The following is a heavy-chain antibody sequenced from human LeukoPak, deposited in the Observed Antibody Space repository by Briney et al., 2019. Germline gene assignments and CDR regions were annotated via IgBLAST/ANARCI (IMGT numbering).Heavy chain of an antibody. CDR3: ARRFCSTGSCYYYMDV. D-gene: IGHD2-15*01. V-gene: IGHV3-20*04. CDR1: GFTFDAYA. J-gene: IGHJ6*03. CDR2: INWNGDST. Sequence: GGSLRLSCAASGFTFDAYARSWVRQAPGKGLEWVSGINWNGDSTAYADSVKGRFTVSRDNAKNSLYLQMNSLRAEDTALYSCARRFCSTGSCYYYMDVWGKGTTVTVSS.